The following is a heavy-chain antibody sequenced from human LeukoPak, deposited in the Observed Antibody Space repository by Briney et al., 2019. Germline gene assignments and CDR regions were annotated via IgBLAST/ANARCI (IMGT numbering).Heavy chain of an antibody. D-gene: IGHD2-2*01. Sequence: SVKVSCKASGGTFSSYAISWVRQAPGQGLEWMGGIIPIFGTANYAQKFQGRVTITADESTSTAYMELSSLRSEDPAVYYCARGGYQLPEISWFDPWGQGTLVTVSS. J-gene: IGHJ5*02. CDR1: GGTFSSYA. CDR2: IIPIFGTA. CDR3: ARGGYQLPEISWFDP. V-gene: IGHV1-69*01.